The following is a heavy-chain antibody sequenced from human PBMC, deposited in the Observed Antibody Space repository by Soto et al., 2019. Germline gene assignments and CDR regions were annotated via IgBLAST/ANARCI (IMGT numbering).Heavy chain of an antibody. CDR3: ARARPDSGYYLFDY. CDR1: GFTFSSYG. Sequence: GGSLRLSCAASGFTFSSYGMHWVRQAPGKGLEWVAVIWYDGSNKYYADSVKGRFTISRDNSKSTLYLQMNSLRAEDTAVYYCARARPDSGYYLFDYWGQGTLVTVSS. V-gene: IGHV3-33*01. CDR2: IWYDGSNK. D-gene: IGHD3-22*01. J-gene: IGHJ4*02.